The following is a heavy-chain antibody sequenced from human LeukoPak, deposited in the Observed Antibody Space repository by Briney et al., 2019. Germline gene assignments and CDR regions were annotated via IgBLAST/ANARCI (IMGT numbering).Heavy chain of an antibody. J-gene: IGHJ5*02. CDR1: GDTFTSYG. V-gene: IGHV1-18*01. CDR2: ISAYNGNT. CDR3: ARSHSSSSFHWFDP. Sequence: ASVKVSCKASGDTFTSYGISWVRQAPGQGLERMGWISAYNGNTNYAQKLQGRVTMTTDTSTSTAYMELRSLRSDDTAVYYCARSHSSSSFHWFDPWGQGTLVTVSS. D-gene: IGHD6-13*01.